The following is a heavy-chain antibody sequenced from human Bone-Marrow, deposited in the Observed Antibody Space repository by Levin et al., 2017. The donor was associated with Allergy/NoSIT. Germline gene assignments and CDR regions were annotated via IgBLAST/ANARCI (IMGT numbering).Heavy chain of an antibody. CDR3: GGRDSGSYHFDY. Sequence: GGSLRLSCATSGFTFRTNGMHWVRQAPGKGLEWVSLIWYDGSKKFYADSVKGRFTISRDNSKNTLWLQMNSLRPEDTAVDYCGGRDSGSYHFDYWGQGTLVTVSS. J-gene: IGHJ4*02. D-gene: IGHD1-26*01. CDR2: IWYDGSKK. CDR1: GFTFRTNG. V-gene: IGHV3-33*01.